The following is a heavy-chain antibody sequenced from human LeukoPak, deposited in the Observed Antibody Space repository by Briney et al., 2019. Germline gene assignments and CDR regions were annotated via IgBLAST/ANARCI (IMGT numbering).Heavy chain of an antibody. V-gene: IGHV4-4*02. D-gene: IGHD3-10*01. CDR3: ARRSSHYYGSGSPNWFDP. J-gene: IGHJ5*02. CDR1: GGSISSSNW. CDR2: INHSGST. Sequence: PSETLSLTCAVSGGSISSSNWWSWVRPPPGKGLEWIGEINHSGSTNYNPSLKSRVTILVDTSKNQFSLKLSSVTAADTAVYYCARRSSHYYGSGSPNWFDPWGQGTLVTVSS.